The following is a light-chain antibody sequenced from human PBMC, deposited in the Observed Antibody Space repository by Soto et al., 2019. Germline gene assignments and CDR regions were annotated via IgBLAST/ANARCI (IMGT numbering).Light chain of an antibody. Sequence: QSVLTQPASVSGSPGQSITISCTGTSSDVGGYNYVSWYQHLPGKAPKLIIYYVSNRPSGVSDRFSGSKSGNTASLPISGLQAEDEADYYCSSHASSRTLVFGLGTKVTVL. CDR3: SSHASSRTLV. CDR1: SSDVGGYNY. V-gene: IGLV2-14*01. J-gene: IGLJ1*01. CDR2: YVS.